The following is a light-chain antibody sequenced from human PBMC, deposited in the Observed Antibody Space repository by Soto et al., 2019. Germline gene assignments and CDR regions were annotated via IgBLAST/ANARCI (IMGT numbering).Light chain of an antibody. CDR2: GVN. Sequence: QSAPTQPASVSGSPGQSITISCTGTSSDVGGFDSVSWYQQHPGTAPKVLIYGVNNRPSGISNKFSGSKSGNTASLTISGLQAEDEADYYCSSYTGGASWVFGGGTKVTVL. CDR3: SSYTGGASWV. J-gene: IGLJ3*02. V-gene: IGLV2-14*01. CDR1: SSDVGGFDS.